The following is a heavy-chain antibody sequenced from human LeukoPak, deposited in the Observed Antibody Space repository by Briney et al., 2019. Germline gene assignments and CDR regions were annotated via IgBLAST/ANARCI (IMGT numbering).Heavy chain of an antibody. CDR2: IIPIFGTA. V-gene: IGHV1-69*13. Sequence: GASVKVSCKASGGTFSSYAISWVRQAPGQGLEWMGGIIPIFGTANYAQKFQGRVTITADESTSTAYMELRSLRSDDTAVYYCAREGYNYGDYARFDPWGQGTLVTVSS. CDR3: AREGYNYGDYARFDP. J-gene: IGHJ5*02. CDR1: GGTFSSYA. D-gene: IGHD4-17*01.